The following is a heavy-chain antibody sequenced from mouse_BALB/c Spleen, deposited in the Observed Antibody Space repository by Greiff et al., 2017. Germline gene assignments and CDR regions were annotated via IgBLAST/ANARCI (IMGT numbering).Heavy chain of an antibody. Sequence: VKLKESGPGLVQPSQSLSITCTVSGFSLTSYGVHWVRQSPGKGLEWLGVIWSGGSTDYNAAFISRLSISKDNSKSQVFFKMNSLQANDTAIYYCARGATYGNYFFDYWGQGTTLTVSS. CDR2: IWSGGST. V-gene: IGHV2-2*02. D-gene: IGHD2-10*02. CDR1: GFSLTSYG. J-gene: IGHJ2*01. CDR3: ARGATYGNYFFDY.